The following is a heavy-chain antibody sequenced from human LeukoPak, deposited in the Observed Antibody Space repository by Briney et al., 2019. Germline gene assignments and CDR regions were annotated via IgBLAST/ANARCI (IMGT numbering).Heavy chain of an antibody. Sequence: PGGALTLSFAASGFTFISYPMHWVRQPPAKGLAWVAGTSSDGNIKYYADSVNGLFTISRDNSKNTLYLKMNSLRGEDTGVYYCARDPVPATARHFDYWGQGTLVTVSS. CDR1: GFTFISYP. V-gene: IGHV3-30-3*01. D-gene: IGHD1-1*01. CDR2: TSSDGNIK. J-gene: IGHJ4*02. CDR3: ARDPVPATARHFDY.